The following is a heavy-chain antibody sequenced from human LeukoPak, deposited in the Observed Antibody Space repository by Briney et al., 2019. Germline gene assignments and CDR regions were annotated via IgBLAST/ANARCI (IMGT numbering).Heavy chain of an antibody. J-gene: IGHJ5*01. CDR3: TRSPSFTLGGGYLDS. V-gene: IGHV3-9*01. Sequence: SLRLSCVGSGFMFHDYVMHWVRQPPGKGLEWVSGVSWNSDHIGYADSVKGRFTISRDNDRNTLHLQMNSLRVEDTAFYFCTRSPSFTLGGGYLDSWGQGSLVTVSS. CDR1: GFMFHDYV. D-gene: IGHD2-2*03. CDR2: VSWNSDHI.